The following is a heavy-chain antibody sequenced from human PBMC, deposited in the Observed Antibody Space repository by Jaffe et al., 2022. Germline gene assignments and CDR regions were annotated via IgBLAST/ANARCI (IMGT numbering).Heavy chain of an antibody. Sequence: QITLKESGPTLVKPTQTLTLTCTFSGFSLSTSGVGVGWIRQPPGKALEWLALIYWDDDKRYSPSLKSRLTITKDTSKNQVVLTMTNMDPVDTATYYCAHSRGVIAAAGTALHDEYFQHWGQGTLVTVSS. CDR1: GFSLSTSGVG. V-gene: IGHV2-5*02. CDR3: AHSRGVIAAAGTALHDEYFQH. J-gene: IGHJ1*01. D-gene: IGHD6-13*01. CDR2: IYWDDDK.